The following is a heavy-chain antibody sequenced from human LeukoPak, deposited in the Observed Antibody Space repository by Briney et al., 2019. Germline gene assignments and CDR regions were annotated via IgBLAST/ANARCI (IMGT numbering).Heavy chain of an antibody. Sequence: SETLSLTCTVSGGSISSGEYYWSWIRQPPGKGLEWIGYFSYTGSTYYNPSVKSRVSISVDASKNQFSLKLTSVTAADTAVYYCARALNGYFYAFDSWGQGTLVTVSS. CDR3: ARALNGYFYAFDS. J-gene: IGHJ4*02. CDR2: FSYTGST. D-gene: IGHD2/OR15-2a*01. V-gene: IGHV4-30-4*01. CDR1: GGSISSGEYY.